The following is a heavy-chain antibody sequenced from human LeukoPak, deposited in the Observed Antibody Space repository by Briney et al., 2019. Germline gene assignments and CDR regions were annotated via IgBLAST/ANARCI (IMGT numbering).Heavy chain of an antibody. CDR3: AKEYTPSSPLGELDS. J-gene: IGHJ4*02. CDR2: IRHDATHS. Sequence: GGSLRLSCAVSGFNLNSYTMHWVRQAPGKGLESVAVIRHDATHSFYAGSVQGRFTISRDTSKKLLYLQMNSLRVEDTAVYYCAKEYTPSSPLGELDSWGQGTLVTVSS. CDR1: GFNLNSYT. V-gene: IGHV3-30*02. D-gene: IGHD6-6*01.